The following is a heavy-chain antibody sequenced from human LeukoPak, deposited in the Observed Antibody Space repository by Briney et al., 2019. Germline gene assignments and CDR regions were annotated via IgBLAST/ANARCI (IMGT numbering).Heavy chain of an antibody. CDR3: ARLSAMPRGPEAFYYFEY. V-gene: IGHV3-7*01. Sequence: GGSLRLSCAASGFTFTTYWMSWVRQAPGKGLEWLANIQQDGSERYYVDSVRGRFTISRDNAKNSLYLQMNSLRAEDTAVYYCARLSAMPRGPEAFYYFEYWGQGTLVTVSS. CDR1: GFTFTTYW. J-gene: IGHJ4*02. D-gene: IGHD3-10*01. CDR2: IQQDGSER.